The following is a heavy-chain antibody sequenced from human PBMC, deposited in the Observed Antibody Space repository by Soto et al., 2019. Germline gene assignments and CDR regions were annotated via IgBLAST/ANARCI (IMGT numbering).Heavy chain of an antibody. CDR3: VRGGGGGLFDP. CDR2: ISPGSRYP. D-gene: IGHD2-15*01. J-gene: IGHJ5*02. V-gene: IGHV3-11*06. Sequence: PEGSLSLSCAGSGLTFGASYMSWIRQAPGKGLEWLSYISPGSRYPAYADSVKGRFTISRDNAKRSLYLQMMSLTAEDTAIYYCVRGGGGGLFDPWGQGTMVTVSS. CDR1: GLTFGASY.